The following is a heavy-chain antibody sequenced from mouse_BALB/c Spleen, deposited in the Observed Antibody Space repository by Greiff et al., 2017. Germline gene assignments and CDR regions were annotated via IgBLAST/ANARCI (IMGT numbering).Heavy chain of an antibody. J-gene: IGHJ4*01. D-gene: IGHD1-2*01. CDR2: ILPGSGST. V-gene: IGHV1-9*01. Sequence: VQLQQSGAELMKPGASVKISCKATGYTFSSYWIEWVKQRPGHGLEWIGEILPGSGSTNYNEKFKGKATFTADTSSNTAYMQLSSLTSEDSAVYYCARRELRLRRAMDYWGQGTSVTVSS. CDR3: ARRELRLRRAMDY. CDR1: GYTFSSYW.